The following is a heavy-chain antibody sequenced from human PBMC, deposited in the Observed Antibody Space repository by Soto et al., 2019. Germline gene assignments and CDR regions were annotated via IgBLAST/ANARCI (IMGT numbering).Heavy chain of an antibody. CDR1: GGNISGYS. V-gene: IGHV4-34*12. Sequence: LETLCLTCSVSGGNISGYSGNWVRQAPGESLEWIGETIESGSTNYNPSLKSRVTISLDTSKNQFSLELNSVTAADTAVYYCERRVYYDVFTNWYFDSWGHGNMVTVSS. CDR3: ERRVYYDVFTNWYFDS. D-gene: IGHD3-22*01. CDR2: TIESGST. J-gene: IGHJ4*01.